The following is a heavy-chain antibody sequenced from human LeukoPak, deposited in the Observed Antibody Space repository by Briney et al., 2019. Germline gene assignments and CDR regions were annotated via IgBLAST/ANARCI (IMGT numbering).Heavy chain of an antibody. V-gene: IGHV1-8*01. CDR3: AVTTVVTRGGFDY. CDR1: GYTFTSYD. CDR2: MNPNSGNT. Sequence: ASVKVSCKASGYTFTSYDINWVRQATGQGLEWMGWMNPNSGNTGYAQKFQGRVTMTRNTSISTAYMELSSLRSEDTAVYYCAVTTVVTRGGFDYWGQGTLVTVSS. J-gene: IGHJ4*02. D-gene: IGHD4-23*01.